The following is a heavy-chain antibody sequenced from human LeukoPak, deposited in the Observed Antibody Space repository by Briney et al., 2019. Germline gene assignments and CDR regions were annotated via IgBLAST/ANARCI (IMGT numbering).Heavy chain of an antibody. D-gene: IGHD2-2*01. V-gene: IGHV4-59*01. CDR2: IFYSEGT. CDR1: GDSISSYS. CDR3: ARGVDCSSTSCHPLDY. J-gene: IGHJ4*02. Sequence: SETLSLTCIVSGDSISSYSWSWLRQPPGKGLERLGHIFYSEGTNYNPSLKSRVTISVDTSKNQISLKLSSVTAADTAVYYCARGVDCSSTSCHPLDYWGQGTLVTVSS.